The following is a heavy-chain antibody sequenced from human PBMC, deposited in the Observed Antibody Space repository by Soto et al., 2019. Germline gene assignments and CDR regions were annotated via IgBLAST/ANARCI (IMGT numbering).Heavy chain of an antibody. CDR2: MNPNSGNT. V-gene: IGHV1-8*01. CDR3: ARMETPVDYYYMDV. D-gene: IGHD2-15*01. Sequence: ASVKVSCKASGYTFTSYDINWVRQATGQGLEWMGWMNPNSGNTGYAQKFQGRVTMTRNTSISTAYMELSSLRSEDTAVYYCARMETPVDYYYMDVWGKGTTVTVSS. J-gene: IGHJ6*03. CDR1: GYTFTSYD.